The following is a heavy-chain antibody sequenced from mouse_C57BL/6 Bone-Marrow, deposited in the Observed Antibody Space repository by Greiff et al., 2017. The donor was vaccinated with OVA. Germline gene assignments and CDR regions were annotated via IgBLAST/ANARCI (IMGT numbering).Heavy chain of an antibody. CDR1: GFSLTSYG. D-gene: IGHD4-1*01. J-gene: IGHJ3*01. Sequence: VQLVESGPGLVQPSQSLSITCTVSGFSLTSYGVHWVRQSPGKGLEWRGVIWSGGSTDYNAAFISRLSISKDNSKSQVFFKMNSLQADDTAIYYCARNGMFAYWGQGTLVTVSA. CDR2: IWSGGST. V-gene: IGHV2-2*01. CDR3: ARNGMFAY.